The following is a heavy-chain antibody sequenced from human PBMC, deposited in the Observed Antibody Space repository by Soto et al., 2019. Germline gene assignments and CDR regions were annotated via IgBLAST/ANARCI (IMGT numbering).Heavy chain of an antibody. CDR3: ARAQPPVGASYYFDY. V-gene: IGHV5-10-1*01. CDR2: IDPSDSYT. Sequence: PGESLKISCKGSGYNFATYWISWVRQMPGKGLEWMGRIDPSDSYTNYSPSFQGHVTISVDTSISTAYLQWSSLKASDTAVYYCARAQPPVGASYYFDYWGQGNLVTVSS. D-gene: IGHD1-26*01. CDR1: GYNFATYW. J-gene: IGHJ4*02.